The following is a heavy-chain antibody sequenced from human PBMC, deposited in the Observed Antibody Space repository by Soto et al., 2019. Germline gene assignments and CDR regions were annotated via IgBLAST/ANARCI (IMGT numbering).Heavy chain of an antibody. CDR2: IDPKNGGT. D-gene: IGHD3-10*01. J-gene: IGHJ4*02. V-gene: IGHV1-2*02. Sequence: QVQLVQSGTEVKKPGASVKVSCQASGYSISAYYIHWERQAPGQGLEWMGWIDPKNGGTVSAQKFQGRLTMTRDTSISTVYMDLSGLTSDDTALYYCGRDDYGIFPYWGQGSLVTVSS. CDR1: GYSISAYY. CDR3: GRDDYGIFPY.